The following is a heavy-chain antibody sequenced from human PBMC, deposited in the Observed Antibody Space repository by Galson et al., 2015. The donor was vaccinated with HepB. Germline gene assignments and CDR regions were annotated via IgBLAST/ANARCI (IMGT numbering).Heavy chain of an antibody. CDR3: AKRRGYSGDEHDH. CDR2: ISYDGNVQ. V-gene: IGHV3-30*18. J-gene: IGHJ4*02. CDR1: GLTFRSYA. Sequence: SLRLSCAVSGLTFRSYAMHWVRQAPGKGLDWVAVISYDGNVQHYADSVKGRFTISRDNSKNTLYLHMNGLRVGDTALYFCAKRRGYSGDEHDHWGQGTLVAVSP. D-gene: IGHD5-12*01.